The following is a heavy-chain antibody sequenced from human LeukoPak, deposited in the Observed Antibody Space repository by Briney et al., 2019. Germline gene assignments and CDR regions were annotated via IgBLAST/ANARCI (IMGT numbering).Heavy chain of an antibody. D-gene: IGHD6-13*01. V-gene: IGHV4-59*01. CDR1: GGSISSYY. CDR3: ARDKNEDPIAAAGTWWFDP. Sequence: SETLSLTCTVSGGSISSYYWSWIRQPPGKGLEWIGYIYYSGSTNYNPSLKSRVTISVDTSKNQFSLKLSSVTAADTAVYYCARDKNEDPIAAAGTWWFDPWGQGTLVTVSS. J-gene: IGHJ5*02. CDR2: IYYSGST.